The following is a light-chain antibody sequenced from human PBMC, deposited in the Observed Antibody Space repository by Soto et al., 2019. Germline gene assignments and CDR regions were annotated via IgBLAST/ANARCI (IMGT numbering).Light chain of an antibody. J-gene: IGLJ1*01. V-gene: IGLV2-11*01. CDR3: CSYTSSATYV. CDR2: NVT. CDR1: SSDVGSYDY. Sequence: QSALIQPPSVSGSPGQSVTISCTGTSSDVGSYDYVSWYQQHPGTVPKPMIYNVTTQPSGVPDRFSGSRSGNSASMTISGLQAEDEAEYSCCSYTSSATYVFETGTKLTVL.